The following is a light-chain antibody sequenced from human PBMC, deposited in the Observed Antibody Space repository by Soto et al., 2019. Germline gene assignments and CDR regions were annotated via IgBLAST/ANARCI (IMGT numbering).Light chain of an antibody. CDR1: RSVSSN. V-gene: IGKV3-11*01. J-gene: IGKJ4*01. CDR2: DAS. CDR3: QERSNWPPVT. Sequence: EIVLTQSPATLSLSPGERATLSCRASRSVSSNLAWYQQKPGQAPRLLIYDASNRATGIPARFSGSGSGTEFTLTISSLEPEDFAVYYCQERSNWPPVTFGGGTKVQIK.